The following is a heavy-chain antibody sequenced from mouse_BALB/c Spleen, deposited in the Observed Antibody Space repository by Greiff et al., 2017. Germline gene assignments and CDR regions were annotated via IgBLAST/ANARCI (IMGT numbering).Heavy chain of an antibody. V-gene: IGHV1-14*01. J-gene: IGHJ1*01. CDR3: ARGTVVADWYFDV. CDR1: GYTFTSYV. Sequence: VQLKQSGPELVKPGASVKMSCKASGYTFTSYVMHWVKQKPGQGLEWIGYINPYNDGTKYNEKFKGKATLTSDKSSSTAYMELSSLTSEDSAVYYCARGTVVADWYFDVWGAGTTVTVSS. CDR2: INPYNDGT. D-gene: IGHD1-1*01.